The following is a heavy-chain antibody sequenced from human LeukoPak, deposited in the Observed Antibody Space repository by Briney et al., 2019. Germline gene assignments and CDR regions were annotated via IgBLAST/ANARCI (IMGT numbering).Heavy chain of an antibody. CDR3: ARHPPITAGAFRI. Sequence: KVSETLSLTCTVSDGSINVYYWSWIRQPPGKRLEWIAFIYSSGTTNYNPSFMSRVTLSVDTSKNQLSLNLNSVTAADTAVYYCARHPPITAGAFRIWGQGTMVTVSS. D-gene: IGHD3-10*01. J-gene: IGHJ3*02. CDR2: IYSSGTT. V-gene: IGHV4-59*08. CDR1: DGSINVYY.